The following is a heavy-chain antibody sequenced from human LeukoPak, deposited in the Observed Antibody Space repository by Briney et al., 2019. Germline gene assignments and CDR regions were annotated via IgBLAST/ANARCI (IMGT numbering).Heavy chain of an antibody. CDR2: IYPDDSDT. CDR3: ARLTGTGNLDY. V-gene: IGHV5-51*01. D-gene: IGHD1-20*01. J-gene: IGHJ4*02. Sequence: GESLKISCKSSGYNFTNYWIAWVRKPPGKGLEWMGIIYPDDSDTRYSPSFQSHVTISADKSINTAYVQWSSLKASDTSIYDCARLTGTGNLDYWGQGTLVTVSS. CDR1: GYNFTNYW.